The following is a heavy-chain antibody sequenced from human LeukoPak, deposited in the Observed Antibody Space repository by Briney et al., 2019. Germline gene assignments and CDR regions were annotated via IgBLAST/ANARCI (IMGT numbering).Heavy chain of an antibody. CDR1: GFTFSPYG. V-gene: IGHV3-23*01. D-gene: IGHD5-24*01. J-gene: IGHJ4*02. CDR3: ARWSRDGYNIDY. Sequence: GGSLRLSCAASGFTFSPYGMSWVRQAPGKGLEWVSIISGSGGSTYYADSVKGRFTISRDNAKNTLYLQMNSLRAEDTAVYYCARWSRDGYNIDYWGQGTLVTVSS. CDR2: ISGSGGST.